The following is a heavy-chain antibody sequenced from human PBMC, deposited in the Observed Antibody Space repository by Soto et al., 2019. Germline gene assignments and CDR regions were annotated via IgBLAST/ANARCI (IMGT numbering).Heavy chain of an antibody. J-gene: IGHJ6*02. V-gene: IGHV5-10-1*01. CDR3: AIQDNWNYGMDV. Sequence: RGASLKISCKGSGYSFTSYWISWVRQMPGEGLERMGRIDPSDSYTNYSPSFQGHVTISADKSISTAYLQWSSLKASATAMYYCAIQDNWNYGMDVWGQGTTVTVSS. D-gene: IGHD1-20*01. CDR1: GYSFTSYW. CDR2: IDPSDSYT.